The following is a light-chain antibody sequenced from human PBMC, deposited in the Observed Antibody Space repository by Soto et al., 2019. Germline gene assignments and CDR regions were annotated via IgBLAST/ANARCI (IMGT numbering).Light chain of an antibody. CDR2: WAS. J-gene: IGKJ1*01. V-gene: IGKV4-1*01. CDR3: QQYYSTPWT. CDR1: QNLLYSSNNKNY. Sequence: DIVMTQSPDSLAVSLGERATINCKSSQNLLYSSNNKNYLAWYQHKPGQPPKLLIYWASTQESGVPDRFSGSGSGTDFPLTIGSLQAADVAVYYCQQYYSTPWTFGQGTKVEIK.